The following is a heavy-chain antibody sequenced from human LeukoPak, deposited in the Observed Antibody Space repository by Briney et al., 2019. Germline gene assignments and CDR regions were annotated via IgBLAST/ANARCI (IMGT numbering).Heavy chain of an antibody. Sequence: SQTLSLTCTVSGGSISSGDYYWNWIRQHPEKSLEWIGYIFFSGSAYYNPSLKSRVTISVDTSKNQFSLKLSSVTAADTAVYYCARGSTLIRGFDYWGQGTLVTVSS. D-gene: IGHD3-10*01. J-gene: IGHJ4*02. CDR3: ARGSTLIRGFDY. CDR2: IFFSGSA. CDR1: GGSISSGDYY. V-gene: IGHV4-31*03.